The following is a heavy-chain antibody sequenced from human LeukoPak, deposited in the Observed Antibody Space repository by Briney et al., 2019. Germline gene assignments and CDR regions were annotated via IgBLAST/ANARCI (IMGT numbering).Heavy chain of an antibody. CDR2: ISGSGDST. CDR1: GFTFSSYA. J-gene: IGHJ3*02. Sequence: GGSLRLSCAASGFTFSSYAMNWVRQAPGKGLEWVSAISGSGDSTYYADSVKGRFTISRDNSKSTLCLQMNSLRAEDTAVYYCASDIVVVPPSRAFDIWGQGTMVTVSS. D-gene: IGHD2-2*01. V-gene: IGHV3-23*01. CDR3: ASDIVVVPPSRAFDI.